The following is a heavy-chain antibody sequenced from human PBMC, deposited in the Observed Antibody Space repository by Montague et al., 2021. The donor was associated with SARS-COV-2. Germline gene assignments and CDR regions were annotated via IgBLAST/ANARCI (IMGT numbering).Heavy chain of an antibody. CDR2: IRPDGSDK. CDR3: ARDWPGAGEQNFDY. Sequence: SLRLSCAASGFTFSTYCMSWARQAPGKGLEWVAYIRPDGSDKYYVDSVRGRFTMSRDNAKNSLYLQMNNLGAEDTAVYYCARDWPGAGEQNFDYWGQGTLVTV. V-gene: IGHV3-7*01. D-gene: IGHD7-27*01. J-gene: IGHJ4*02. CDR1: GFTFSTYC.